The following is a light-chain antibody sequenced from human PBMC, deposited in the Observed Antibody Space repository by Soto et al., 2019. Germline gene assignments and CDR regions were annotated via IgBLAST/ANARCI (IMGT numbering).Light chain of an antibody. Sequence: EIVMTHSPATLSVSPCGRATLSFSASQSISYTLAWYQQKPGQATRLLIRGASTRAPGFPGWFSGSGSGKDFPLTISILSYEAVAVYYCQQNDNWPWTFGQGTKVDIK. CDR2: GAS. J-gene: IGKJ1*01. CDR3: QQNDNWPWT. CDR1: QSISYT. V-gene: IGKV3D-15*01.